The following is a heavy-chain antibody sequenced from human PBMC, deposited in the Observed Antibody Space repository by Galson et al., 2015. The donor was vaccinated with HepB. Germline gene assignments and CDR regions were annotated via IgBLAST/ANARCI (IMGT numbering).Heavy chain of an antibody. CDR2: IYPGDSDT. J-gene: IGHJ6*03. V-gene: IGHV5-51*01. Sequence: QSGAEVKKPGESLKISCKASGYSFTNYWIVWVRQMPGKGLEWMGIIYPGDSDTRYSPSFQGQVTISVDKSISTAYLQWGSLKASDTAMYYCARRARGDNGFWSGYYSGRSGHYYYYMDVWGKGTTVIVSS. D-gene: IGHD3-3*01. CDR3: ARRARGDNGFWSGYYSGRSGHYYYYMDV. CDR1: GYSFTNYW.